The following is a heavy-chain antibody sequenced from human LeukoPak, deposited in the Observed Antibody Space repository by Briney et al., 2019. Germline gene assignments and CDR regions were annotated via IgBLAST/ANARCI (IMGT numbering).Heavy chain of an antibody. D-gene: IGHD3-22*01. Sequence: PGGSLRLSCAASGFTFSSYSMNWVRQAPGKGLEWVSYISSSSSTIYYADSVKGRFTISRDNAKNSLYLQMNSLRAEDTAVYYCARDWYYYDSSGYYFNAFDIWGQGTMVTVSS. CDR3: ARDWYYYDSSGYYFNAFDI. CDR2: ISSSSSTI. V-gene: IGHV3-48*04. CDR1: GFTFSSYS. J-gene: IGHJ3*02.